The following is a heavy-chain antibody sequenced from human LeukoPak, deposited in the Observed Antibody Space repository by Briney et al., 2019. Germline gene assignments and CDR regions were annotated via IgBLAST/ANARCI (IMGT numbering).Heavy chain of an antibody. J-gene: IGHJ5*02. CDR1: GISIGDYA. Sequence: GGSLRLSCTASGISIGDYAMSWFRQAPGKGLEWVSLIRSKAYGGTTEYAASVEGRFTIPRDDSKSIAYLQMNSLKTGDTAVYYCTKSRFYDYVWGGSWGRGTLVTVSS. CDR2: IRSKAYGGTT. D-gene: IGHD3-16*01. CDR3: TKSRFYDYVWGGS. V-gene: IGHV3-49*03.